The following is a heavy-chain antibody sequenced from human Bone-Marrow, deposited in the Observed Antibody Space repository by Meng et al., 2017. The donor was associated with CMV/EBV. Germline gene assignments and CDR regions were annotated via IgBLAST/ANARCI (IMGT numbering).Heavy chain of an antibody. CDR1: DGSISSYY. CDR2: IYYSGST. CDR3: ARYWNSGSTKGFDY. J-gene: IGHJ4*02. D-gene: IGHD1-26*01. V-gene: IGHV4-59*01. Sequence: SETLSLTCTVSDGSISSYYWSWIRQPPGKGLEWIGYIYYSGSTNYNPSLKSRVTISVDKSKNQFSLKLSSVSAADTAVYYCARYWNSGSTKGFDYWGQVTLVTVSS.